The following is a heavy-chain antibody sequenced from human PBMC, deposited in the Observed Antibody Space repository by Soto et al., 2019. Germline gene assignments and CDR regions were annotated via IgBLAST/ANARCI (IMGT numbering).Heavy chain of an antibody. J-gene: IGHJ4*02. CDR1: GFTFSSYA. D-gene: IGHD3-22*01. V-gene: IGHV3-23*01. CDR3: ATRGYYYNSRVYFDY. CDR2: ISYGGGTT. Sequence: PGGSLRLSCAASGFTFSSYAMSWVRQAPGKGLEWVSAISYGGGTTYYADSVKGRFTISRDNSKNTLYLKMNGLRAEDRALYYCATRGYYYNSRVYFDYGGRGTLVTVSS.